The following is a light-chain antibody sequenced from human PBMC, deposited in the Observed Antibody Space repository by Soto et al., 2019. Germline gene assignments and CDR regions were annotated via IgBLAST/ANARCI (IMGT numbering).Light chain of an antibody. J-gene: IGLJ3*02. CDR2: DNH. V-gene: IGLV1-51*01. Sequence: QSVLTQPPSVSAAPGQKVTLSCSGSSSNIGKNYVSWYQQIPGTAPKLLIYDNHLRPSGIPDRFSASKSGTSATLDITGLQAGDEANYYCGTWDSSLSVGVFGGGTKVPVL. CDR1: SSNIGKNY. CDR3: GTWDSSLSVGV.